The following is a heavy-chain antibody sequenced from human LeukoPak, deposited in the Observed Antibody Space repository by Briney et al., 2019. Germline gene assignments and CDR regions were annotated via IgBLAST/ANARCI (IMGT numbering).Heavy chain of an antibody. V-gene: IGHV3-7*01. J-gene: IGHJ4*02. CDR3: ARGRYGDF. Sequence: GGSLRLSCVASGFTFRDYWMTWVRQAPGKGLEWVANIKEDGSEKNYADSVKGRFTTSRDNSKNSVYLQMNSLRGGDTAVYYCARGRYGDFWGQGNRVTVSS. D-gene: IGHD1-14*01. CDR2: IKEDGSEK. CDR1: GFTFRDYW.